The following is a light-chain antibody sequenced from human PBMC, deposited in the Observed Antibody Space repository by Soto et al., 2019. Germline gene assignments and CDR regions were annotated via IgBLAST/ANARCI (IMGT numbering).Light chain of an antibody. CDR3: QQRSTWLYT. CDR2: DAS. V-gene: IGKV3-11*02. Sequence: ILLAQSPATLSLSPGERATLSCKASQDVSIFLAWYQQKPGQAPRLLIHDASNRATGVPARFSGSGSVRDFTLTITSLEPEDFAVYYCQQRSTWLYTFGQGTKLEV. J-gene: IGKJ2*01. CDR1: QDVSIF.